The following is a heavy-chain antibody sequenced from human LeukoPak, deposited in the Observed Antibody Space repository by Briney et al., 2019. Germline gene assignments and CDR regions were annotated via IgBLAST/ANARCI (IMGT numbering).Heavy chain of an antibody. V-gene: IGHV3-23*01. CDR2: VSGSGDRM. J-gene: IGHJ4*02. CDR1: GFTSSSYA. Sequence: PGGSLRLSCAASGFTSSSYALNWVRQAPGKGLEWVATVSGSGDRMYHADSVKGRFTISRDNSKNTIYLQMNSLRAEDTAVYYCAKSFNPTPFVVVPAATGYWGQGTLVTVSS. CDR3: AKSFNPTPFVVVPAATGY. D-gene: IGHD2-2*01.